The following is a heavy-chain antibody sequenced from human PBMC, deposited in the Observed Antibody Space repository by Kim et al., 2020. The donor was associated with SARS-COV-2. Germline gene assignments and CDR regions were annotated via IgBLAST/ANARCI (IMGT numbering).Heavy chain of an antibody. V-gene: IGHV3-9*01. CDR2: ISWNSGSI. CDR1: GFTFDDYA. J-gene: IGHJ4*02. Sequence: GGSLRLSCAASGFTFDDYAMHWVRQAPGKGLEWVSGISWNSGSIGYADSVKGRFTISRDNAKNSLYLQMNSLRAEDTALYYCAKDRGRGYSVRLDRWGQGTLVTVSS. CDR3: AKDRGRGYSVRLDR. D-gene: IGHD5-12*01.